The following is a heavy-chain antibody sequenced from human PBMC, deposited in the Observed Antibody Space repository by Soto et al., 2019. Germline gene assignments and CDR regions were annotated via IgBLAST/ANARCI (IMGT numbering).Heavy chain of an antibody. D-gene: IGHD3-10*01. V-gene: IGHV4-4*07. CDR2: IYDSGST. CDR1: SGSISSYY. CDR3: ARSGRHFYDNLDY. Sequence: NPSETLSLTCTVSSGSISSYYWSWIRQPAGKGLEWIGRIYDSGSTNYNPSLKSRVTMSIDTSKNQFSLKLSSVTAADTAVYYCARSGRHFYDNLDYWGQGTLVTVSS. J-gene: IGHJ4*02.